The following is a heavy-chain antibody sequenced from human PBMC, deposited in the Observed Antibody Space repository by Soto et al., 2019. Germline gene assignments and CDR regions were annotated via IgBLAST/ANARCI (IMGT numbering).Heavy chain of an antibody. CDR1: GGTFSNYP. J-gene: IGHJ2*01. CDR3: ARGNHRWLQLWYFDL. Sequence: QVQLVQSGAEVKKPGSSVKVSCKASGGTFSNYPISWVRQAPGQGLEWMGGIIPLFGTVNYAQKFQGRVTITADEYTSTAYMELSSLRSEDTAVYYCARGNHRWLQLWYFDLWGRGTLVTVSS. CDR2: IIPLFGTV. D-gene: IGHD5-12*01. V-gene: IGHV1-69*12.